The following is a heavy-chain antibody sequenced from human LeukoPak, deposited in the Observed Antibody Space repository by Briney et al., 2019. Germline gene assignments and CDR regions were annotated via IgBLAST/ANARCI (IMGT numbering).Heavy chain of an antibody. V-gene: IGHV3-30-3*01. CDR3: ARDRDRIVVVPAANLDP. D-gene: IGHD2-2*01. Sequence: GGSLRLSCAASGFTFSIYAMHWVRQAPGKGLEWVAVISYDGSNKYYADSVKGRFTISRDNSKNTLYLQMNSLRAEDTAVYYCARDRDRIVVVPAANLDPWGQGTLVTVSS. CDR2: ISYDGSNK. CDR1: GFTFSIYA. J-gene: IGHJ5*02.